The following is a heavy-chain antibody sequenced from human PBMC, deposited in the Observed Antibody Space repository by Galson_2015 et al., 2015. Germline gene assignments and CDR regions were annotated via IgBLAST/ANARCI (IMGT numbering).Heavy chain of an antibody. V-gene: IGHV3-33*01. J-gene: IGHJ4*02. CDR3: ARGRHRSDY. CDR1: GFTFSTYG. D-gene: IGHD2-21*01. CDR2: IWYDGKNQ. Sequence: SLRLSCAASGFTFSTYGMHWVRQAPGKGLEWLALIWYDGKNQYYADSVKGRFTISRDNSKNMLYLQINSLRVEDTAVYYCARGRHRSDYWGQGTLVIVSS.